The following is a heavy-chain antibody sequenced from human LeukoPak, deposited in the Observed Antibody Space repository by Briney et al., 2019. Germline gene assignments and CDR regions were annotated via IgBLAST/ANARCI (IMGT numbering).Heavy chain of an antibody. Sequence: SETLSLTCTVSGGSISSGSYYWSWIRQPAGKGLEWIGRIYSSGSTNYNPSLKSRVTISVDTSKNQFSLKLSSVTAADTAVYYCAREVVAATRDGVDPWGQGTLVTVSS. CDR2: IYSSGST. CDR3: AREVVAATRDGVDP. D-gene: IGHD2-15*01. J-gene: IGHJ5*02. V-gene: IGHV4-61*02. CDR1: GGSISSGSYY.